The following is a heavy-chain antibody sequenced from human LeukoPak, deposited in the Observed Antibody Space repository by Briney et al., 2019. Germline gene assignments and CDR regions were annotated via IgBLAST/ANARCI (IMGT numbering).Heavy chain of an antibody. CDR3: ARGYCSGTSCLKASRWFDP. J-gene: IGHJ5*02. Sequence: SETLSLTCTVSGGSISSSRYYWGWIRQPPGKGLEWSGSICYNGGTYYNSSLKSRVTISVDTSKNQFFLKLSSVTAADTAVYYCARGYCSGTSCLKASRWFDPWGQGTLVTVSS. V-gene: IGHV4-39*07. D-gene: IGHD2-2*01. CDR1: GGSISSSRYY. CDR2: ICYNGGT.